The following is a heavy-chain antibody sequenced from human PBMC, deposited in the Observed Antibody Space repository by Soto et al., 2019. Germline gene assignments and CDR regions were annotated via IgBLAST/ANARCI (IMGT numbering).Heavy chain of an antibody. CDR3: ARDSDFWSGYEFDY. Sequence: QVQLVESGGGVVQPGRSLRLSCAASGFTFSSYAMHWVRQAPGKGLEWVAVISYDGSNKYYADSVKGRFAISRDNSKNTLYLQMNSLRAEDTAVYYCARDSDFWSGYEFDYWGQGTLVTVSS. CDR2: ISYDGSNK. J-gene: IGHJ4*02. CDR1: GFTFSSYA. V-gene: IGHV3-30*09. D-gene: IGHD3-3*01.